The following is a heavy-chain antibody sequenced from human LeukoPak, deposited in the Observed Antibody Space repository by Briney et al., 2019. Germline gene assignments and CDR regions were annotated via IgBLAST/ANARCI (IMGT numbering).Heavy chain of an antibody. J-gene: IGHJ4*02. CDR3: ARDQGSADY. CDR2: INGNGGST. V-gene: IGHV3-20*04. Sequence: GGSLRLSCAASGFDFGDYGMTWVRQAPGKGLEWVSGINGNGGSTGYADSVRGRFIISRDNTKNYVHLQMDSLRAEDTAVYYCARDQGSADYWGQGTLVTVSS. CDR1: GFDFGDYG.